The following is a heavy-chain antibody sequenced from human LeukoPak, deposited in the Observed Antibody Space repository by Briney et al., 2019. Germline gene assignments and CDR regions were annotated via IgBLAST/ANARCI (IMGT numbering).Heavy chain of an antibody. Sequence: GGSLRLSCAASAFTFTNYFMSWVRRAPGKGLEWVSTISAGRGDTYYADSVKGWFTVSRDNSKHTLFLQMTSLRAGDTALYYCATYCSGARRSSGLQYWGQGTLVTVSP. J-gene: IGHJ4*02. CDR1: AFTFTNYF. CDR2: ISAGRGDT. V-gene: IGHV3-23*01. CDR3: ATYCSGARRSSGLQY. D-gene: IGHD2-15*01.